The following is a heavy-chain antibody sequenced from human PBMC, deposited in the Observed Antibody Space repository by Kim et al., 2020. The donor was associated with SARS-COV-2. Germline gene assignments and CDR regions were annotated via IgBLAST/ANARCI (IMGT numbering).Heavy chain of an antibody. Sequence: GGSLRLSCAASGFSFSNYAMFWVRQAPGKGLEWVALISYDGTNKDYADSVKGRFTISRDNSKSTLYLQMNSLRVADTAVYFCARKPTTSSWSYYCVYCGQGTLVTVSS. J-gene: IGHJ4*01. CDR3: ARKPTTSSWSYYCVY. D-gene: IGHD6-13*01. V-gene: IGHV3-30*04. CDR2: ISYDGTNK. CDR1: GFSFSNYA.